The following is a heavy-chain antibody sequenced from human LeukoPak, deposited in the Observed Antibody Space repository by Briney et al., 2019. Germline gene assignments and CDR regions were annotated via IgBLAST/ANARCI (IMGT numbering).Heavy chain of an antibody. Sequence: SETLSLTCSVSGASIGSYYWNWIRQPPGKGLEWIGNIHSSETTNYNPSFKSRVTNSVDTSKNQFSLELRSVTAADTAIYYCARDTRSYDTSGYYSFDFWGQGALVTVSS. J-gene: IGHJ4*02. CDR1: GASIGSYY. D-gene: IGHD3-22*01. CDR2: IHSSETT. CDR3: ARDTRSYDTSGYYSFDF. V-gene: IGHV4-59*01.